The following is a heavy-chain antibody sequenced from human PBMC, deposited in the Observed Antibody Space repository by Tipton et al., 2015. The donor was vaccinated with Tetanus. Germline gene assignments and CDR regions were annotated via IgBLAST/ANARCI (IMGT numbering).Heavy chain of an antibody. CDR2: IYANGAT. Sequence: GSLRLSCAVSGFTVSNSHTSWVRQAPGKGLECVSMIYANGATSYADSVKGRFSISRDKSKNIVFLQMNALRVGDTAVYYCLGHGGYSSWGQGTLVTVSS. D-gene: IGHD3-22*01. CDR1: GFTVSNSH. CDR3: LGHGGYSS. V-gene: IGHV3-53*01. J-gene: IGHJ5*02.